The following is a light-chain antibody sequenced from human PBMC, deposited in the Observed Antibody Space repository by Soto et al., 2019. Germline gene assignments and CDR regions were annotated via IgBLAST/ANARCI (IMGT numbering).Light chain of an antibody. J-gene: IGKJ2*01. CDR2: DAS. CDR1: QSIRST. Sequence: ETVMTQSPATLSVSPGERATLSCRASQSIRSTLAWFQQKPGQAPRLLIYDASKRATGIPARFSGSGSGTEFTLTIISLQSEDFATYYCQQTFATPLQVGNSFSHTFGQGTKVDIK. V-gene: IGKV3-15*01. CDR3: QQTFATPLQVGNSFSHT.